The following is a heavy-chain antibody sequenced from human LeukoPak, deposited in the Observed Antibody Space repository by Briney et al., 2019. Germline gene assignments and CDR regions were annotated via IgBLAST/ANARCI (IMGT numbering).Heavy chain of an antibody. J-gene: IGHJ3*02. CDR3: ARAADDSSGYYVTDAFDI. CDR2: IWYDGSNK. D-gene: IGHD3-22*01. CDR1: GFTFSSYG. Sequence: PGRSLRLSCAASGFTFSSYGMHWVRQAPGKGLEGVAVIWYDGSNKYYADSVKGRFTISRDNSKNTLYLQMNSLRAEDTAVYYCARAADDSSGYYVTDAFDIWGQGTMVTVSS. V-gene: IGHV3-33*01.